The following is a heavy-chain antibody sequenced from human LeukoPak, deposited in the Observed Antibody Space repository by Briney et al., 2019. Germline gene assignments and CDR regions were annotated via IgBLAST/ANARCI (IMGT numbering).Heavy chain of an antibody. Sequence: ASVKVSCKASGYTFTGYYMHWVRQAPGQGLEWVGWINPNSGGTNYAQKFQGWVTMTRDTSISTAYMELSRLRSDDTAVYYCARAASLRYFDWLYNAFDIWGQGTMVTVSS. V-gene: IGHV1-2*04. CDR2: INPNSGGT. D-gene: IGHD3-9*01. CDR3: ARAASLRYFDWLYNAFDI. J-gene: IGHJ3*02. CDR1: GYTFTGYY.